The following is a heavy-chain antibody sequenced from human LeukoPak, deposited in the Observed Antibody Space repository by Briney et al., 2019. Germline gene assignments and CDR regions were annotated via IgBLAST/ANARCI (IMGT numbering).Heavy chain of an antibody. CDR2: ISYDGSNK. CDR3: AKDVWVTTGIDY. V-gene: IGHV3-30*18. CDR1: GFTFSSYG. D-gene: IGHD4-17*01. J-gene: IGHJ4*02. Sequence: PGGSLRLSCAASGFTFSSYGMHWVRQAPGKGLEWVAVISYDGSNKYYADSVKGRFTISRDNSKNTLYLQMNSLRAEDTAVYYCAKDVWVTTGIDYWGQGTLVTVS.